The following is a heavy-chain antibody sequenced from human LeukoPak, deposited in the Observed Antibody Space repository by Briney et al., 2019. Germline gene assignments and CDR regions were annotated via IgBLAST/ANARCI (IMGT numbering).Heavy chain of an antibody. D-gene: IGHD6-13*01. CDR3: ARGTYSSSWSFDY. V-gene: IGHV3-7*03. Sequence: GGSLRLSCAASGFTFSSYWMSWVRQAPGKGLEWVANIKQDGSEKYYVDSVKGRFTISRDNAKNSLYLQMNSLRAEDTAVYYCARGTYSSSWSFDYWGQGTLVTVSS. CDR1: GFTFSSYW. J-gene: IGHJ4*02. CDR2: IKQDGSEK.